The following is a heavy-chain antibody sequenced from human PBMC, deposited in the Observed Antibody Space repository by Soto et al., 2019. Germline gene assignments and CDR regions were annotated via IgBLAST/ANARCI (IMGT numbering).Heavy chain of an antibody. Sequence: SETLSLTCTVSGGSISSSSYYWGWIRQPPGKGLEWIGSIYYSGSTYYNPSLKSRVTISVDTSKNQFSLKLSSVTAADTAVYYCASWMEIVLMVYAFDYWGQGTLVTVSS. CDR2: IYYSGST. CDR3: ASWMEIVLMVYAFDY. J-gene: IGHJ4*02. V-gene: IGHV4-39*01. D-gene: IGHD2-8*01. CDR1: GGSISSSSYY.